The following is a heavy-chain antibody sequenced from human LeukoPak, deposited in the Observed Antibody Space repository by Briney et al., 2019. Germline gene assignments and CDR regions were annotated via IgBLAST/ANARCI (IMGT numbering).Heavy chain of an antibody. D-gene: IGHD2-2*01. J-gene: IGHJ5*02. CDR1: GGSISSYY. CDR2: IYYSGST. Sequence: SETLSLTCTVSGGSISSYYWSWIRQPPGKGLEWIGYIYYSGSTNYNPSLKSRVTISVDTSKNQFSLKLSSVTAADTAVYYCARGSGVVPAAMSRYSGYDFKSCYNWFDPWGQGTLVTVSS. CDR3: ARGSGVVPAAMSRYSGYDFKSCYNWFDP. V-gene: IGHV4-59*01.